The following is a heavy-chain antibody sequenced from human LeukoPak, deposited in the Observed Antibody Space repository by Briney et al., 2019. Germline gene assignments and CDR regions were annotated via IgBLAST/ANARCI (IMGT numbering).Heavy chain of an antibody. CDR1: GFTFSSYA. CDR2: ISGSGGST. V-gene: IGHV3-23*01. D-gene: IGHD3-10*01. J-gene: IGHJ5*02. Sequence: PGGSLRLSCAASGFTFSSYAMSWVRQAPGKGLEWVSAISGSGGSTYYADSVKGRFTISRDNAKNSLYLQMNSLRVEDTAFYYCVKDGLLLGSGRGWFDPWGQGTLVTVSS. CDR3: VKDGLLLGSGRGWFDP.